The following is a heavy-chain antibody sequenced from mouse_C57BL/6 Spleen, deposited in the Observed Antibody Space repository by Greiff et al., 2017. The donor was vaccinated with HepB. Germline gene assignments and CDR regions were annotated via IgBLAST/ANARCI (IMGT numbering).Heavy chain of an antibody. CDR2: IDPNSGGT. CDR3: ARSIGITTGVARGAMDD. V-gene: IGHV1-72*01. Sequence: QVQLKQPGAELVKPGASVKLSCKASGYTFTSYWMHWVKQRPGRGLEWIGRIDPNSGGTKYNEKFKSKATLTVDKPSSTAYMQLSSLTSEDSAVYDCARSIGITTGVARGAMDDWGQGTSVTVSS. CDR1: GYTFTSYW. D-gene: IGHD1-1*01. J-gene: IGHJ4*01.